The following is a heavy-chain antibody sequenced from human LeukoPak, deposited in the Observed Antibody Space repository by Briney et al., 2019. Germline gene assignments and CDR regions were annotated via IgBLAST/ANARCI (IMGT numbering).Heavy chain of an antibody. CDR3: ARVRQPYYFDY. CDR1: GGSISSYY. D-gene: IGHD3-10*01. Sequence: SETLSLTCTVSGGSISSYYWSWIRQPPGKGLEWIGYIYYSGSTNYNPSLKSRVTISVDTSKNQFSLKLSSVTAADTAVYYCARVRQPYYFDYWGQGTLVTVPS. CDR2: IYYSGST. V-gene: IGHV4-59*01. J-gene: IGHJ4*02.